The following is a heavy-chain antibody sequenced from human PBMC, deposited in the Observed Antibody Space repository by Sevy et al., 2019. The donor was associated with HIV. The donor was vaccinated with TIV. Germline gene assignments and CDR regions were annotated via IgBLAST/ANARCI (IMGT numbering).Heavy chain of an antibody. D-gene: IGHD3-22*01. Sequence: GGSLRLSCEASGFTFSSYEMNWVRQAPGKGLEWVSYISSSGTTIKYEYSVKGRFTISRDNAKNSLYMQMNSLRAEDTAVYYCARVDANYDKGFDPWGQGTLVTVSS. V-gene: IGHV3-48*03. J-gene: IGHJ5*02. CDR2: ISSSGTTI. CDR3: ARVDANYDKGFDP. CDR1: GFTFSSYE.